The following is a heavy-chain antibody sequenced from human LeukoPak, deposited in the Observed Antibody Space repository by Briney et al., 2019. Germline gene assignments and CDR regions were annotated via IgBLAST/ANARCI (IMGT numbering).Heavy chain of an antibody. CDR3: ARVGSSSSWWFDP. CDR1: GGSLSSSSYY. V-gene: IGHV4-39*07. D-gene: IGHD6-6*01. J-gene: IGHJ5*02. CDR2: IYYSGST. Sequence: PSETLSLTCTVSGGSLSSSSYYWGWIRQPPGKGLEWIGSIYYSGSTYCNPSLKSRVTISVDTSKNQFSLKLSSVTAADTAVYYCARVGSSSSWWFDPWGQGTLVTVSS.